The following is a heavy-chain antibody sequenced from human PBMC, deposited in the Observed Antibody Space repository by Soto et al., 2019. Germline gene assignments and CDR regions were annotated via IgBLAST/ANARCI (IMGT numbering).Heavy chain of an antibody. CDR1: GSSFTSYW. J-gene: IGHJ4*02. Sequence: GESLKISCKGSGSSFTSYWIGWVRQMPGKGLEWMGIIYPGDSDTRYSPSFQGQVTISADNAISTAYLQWSSLKASDTAMYYCARPIGDDVDTAMVVPYYYDSSGFFFDYWGQGTLVTVSS. CDR2: IYPGDSDT. D-gene: IGHD3-22*01. V-gene: IGHV5-51*01. CDR3: ARPIGDDVDTAMVVPYYYDSSGFFFDY.